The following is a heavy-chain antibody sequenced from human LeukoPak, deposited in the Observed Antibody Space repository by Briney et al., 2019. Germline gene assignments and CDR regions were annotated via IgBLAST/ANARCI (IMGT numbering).Heavy chain of an antibody. J-gene: IGHJ6*02. CDR2: IYPGDSDT. Sequence: HGESLKISCKASGYSFTTYWIAWVRQMPGKGLEWMGIIYPGDSDTRYSPSFQGQVTISADKSISTAYLQWSSLKASDTAMYYCAIWGVTTVTPVDYYGMDVWGQGTTVTVSS. V-gene: IGHV5-51*01. CDR1: GYSFTTYW. CDR3: AIWGVTTVTPVDYYGMDV. D-gene: IGHD4-17*01.